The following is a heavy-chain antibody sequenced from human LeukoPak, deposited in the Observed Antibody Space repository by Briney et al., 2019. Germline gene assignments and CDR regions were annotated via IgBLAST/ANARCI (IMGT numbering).Heavy chain of an antibody. V-gene: IGHV3-30*02. Sequence: GGSLRLSCAASGFTFSSYGMHWVRQAPGKGLEWVAFIRYDGGNKYYADSVKGRFTISRDNSKNTLYLQMNSLRAEDTAVYYCARSLTKVRGYDYWGQGTLVTVSS. J-gene: IGHJ4*02. D-gene: IGHD3-10*01. CDR1: GFTFSSYG. CDR2: IRYDGGNK. CDR3: ARSLTKVRGYDY.